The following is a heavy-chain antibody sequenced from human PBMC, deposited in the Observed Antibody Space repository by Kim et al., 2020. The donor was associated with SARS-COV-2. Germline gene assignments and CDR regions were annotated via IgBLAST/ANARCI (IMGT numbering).Heavy chain of an antibody. Sequence: GGSLRLSCAASGFTFGSYAMSWVRQAPGKGLEWVSTIISNGGSTYYADSVKGRFTISRDNSKSTLYLQINSLRAADTALYYCSKDRPPDYWGQGTLVTVS. V-gene: IGHV3-23*01. CDR2: IISNGGST. CDR3: SKDRPPDY. CDR1: GFTFGSYA. J-gene: IGHJ4*02.